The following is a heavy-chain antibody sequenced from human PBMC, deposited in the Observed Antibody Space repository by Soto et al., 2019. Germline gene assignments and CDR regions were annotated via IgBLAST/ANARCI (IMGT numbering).Heavy chain of an antibody. J-gene: IGHJ5*02. CDR1: GFTFSSYA. Sequence: GGSLRLSCSASGFTFSSYAMFWVRQAPGKGLEYVSGISSNGAIAYYADSVKGRFTISRDNSKDTLYLQMSSLRPEDTAVYYCVSPRSVVNILPTWGQGTMVTVSS. V-gene: IGHV3-64D*06. D-gene: IGHD2-15*01. CDR3: VSPRSVVNILPT. CDR2: ISSNGAIA.